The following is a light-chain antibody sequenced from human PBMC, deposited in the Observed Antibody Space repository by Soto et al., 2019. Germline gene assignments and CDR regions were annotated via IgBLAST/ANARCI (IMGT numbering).Light chain of an antibody. CDR1: QSIVSY. CDR2: AAS. CDR3: QQSYDTVWT. J-gene: IGKJ1*01. Sequence: DIHITQAPSSLSASAGDRVTITCRASQSIVSYLNWYQQKPGKAPNLLIYAASSLQSGVPSRFSGSGSGTDFTLTISSLQPEDFATYYCQQSYDTVWTFGQGTKV. V-gene: IGKV1-39*01.